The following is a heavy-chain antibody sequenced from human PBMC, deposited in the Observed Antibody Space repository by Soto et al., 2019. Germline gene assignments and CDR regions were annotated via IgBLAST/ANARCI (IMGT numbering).Heavy chain of an antibody. CDR2: ISYDGSNK. V-gene: IGHV3-30-3*01. Sequence: LRLSCAASGFTFSSYAMHWVRQAPGKGLEWVAVISYDGSNKYYADSVKGRFTISRDNSKNTLYLQMNSLRAEDTAVYYCAREPKRSGTNRNFDYWGQGTLVTVSS. CDR3: AREPKRSGTNRNFDY. J-gene: IGHJ4*02. CDR1: GFTFSSYA. D-gene: IGHD6-19*01.